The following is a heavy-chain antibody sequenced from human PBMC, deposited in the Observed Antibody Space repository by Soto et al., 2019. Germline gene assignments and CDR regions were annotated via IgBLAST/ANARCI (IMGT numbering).Heavy chain of an antibody. Sequence: EVQLLESGGGLVQPGGSLRLSCAASGFTFSSYAMSWVRQAPGKGLEWVSAIGGSGGNTYYADSVKGRFTISRDNSKNTLYLQMNSLRAEDTALYYCAKGGVTMVRGAPRRYYGMDVWGQGTTVTVSS. CDR2: IGGSGGNT. D-gene: IGHD3-10*01. CDR3: AKGGVTMVRGAPRRYYGMDV. J-gene: IGHJ6*02. V-gene: IGHV3-23*01. CDR1: GFTFSSYA.